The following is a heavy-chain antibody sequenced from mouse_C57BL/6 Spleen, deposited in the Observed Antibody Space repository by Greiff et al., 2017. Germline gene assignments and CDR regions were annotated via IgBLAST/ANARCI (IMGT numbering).Heavy chain of an antibody. Sequence: EVQVVESGGGLVQPKGSLKLSCAASGFTFNTYAMHWVRQAPGKGLEWVARIRSKSSNYATYYADSVKDRFTISRDDSQSMLYLQMNNLKTEETAMYYCVRERGYEIYYYDLARDYAMDYWGQGTSVTVSS. J-gene: IGHJ4*01. V-gene: IGHV10-3*01. CDR1: GFTFNTYA. D-gene: IGHD1-1*01. CDR3: VRERGYEIYYYDLARDYAMDY. CDR2: IRSKSSNYAT.